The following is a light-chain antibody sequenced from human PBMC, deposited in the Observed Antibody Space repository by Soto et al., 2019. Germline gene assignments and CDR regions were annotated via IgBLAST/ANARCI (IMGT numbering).Light chain of an antibody. J-gene: IGKJ3*01. Sequence: EIVLTQSPGTLSLSPGERATLSCRASQSVSSNYLAWYQHKPGQAPRLLIYGASSRATGIPDRFSGSGSGTDFTLTIGRLEPEDFAVYYCHQYGRSPFTFGPGTKVDIK. CDR1: QSVSSNY. V-gene: IGKV3-20*01. CDR2: GAS. CDR3: HQYGRSPFT.